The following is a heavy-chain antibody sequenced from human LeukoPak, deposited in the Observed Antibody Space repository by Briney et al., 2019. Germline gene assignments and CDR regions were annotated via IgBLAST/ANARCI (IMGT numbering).Heavy chain of an antibody. D-gene: IGHD2-15*01. Sequence: GGSLRLSCEASGFTLRNHAMSWVRQAPGKGLEWVSAISGSASVIYYADSVRGRFTISRDNSKNTLFLQMNSLRAEDTAVYYCAKTSGDGYAPITLDYWGQGTLVTVSS. CDR2: ISGSASVI. CDR3: AKTSGDGYAPITLDY. V-gene: IGHV3-23*01. CDR1: GFTLRNHA. J-gene: IGHJ4*02.